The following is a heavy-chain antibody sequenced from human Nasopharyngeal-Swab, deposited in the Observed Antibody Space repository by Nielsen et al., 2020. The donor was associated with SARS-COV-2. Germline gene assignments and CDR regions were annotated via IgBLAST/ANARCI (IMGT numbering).Heavy chain of an antibody. J-gene: IGHJ4*02. Sequence: GSLRLSCAVYGGSFSGYYWSWIRQPPGKGLEWIGEINHSGSTNYNPSLKSRVTISVDTSKNQFSLKLSSVTAADTAVYYCATSDGGSGYSWGQGTLVTVSS. D-gene: IGHD3-22*01. CDR3: ATSDGGSGYS. CDR2: INHSGST. V-gene: IGHV4-34*01. CDR1: GGSFSGYY.